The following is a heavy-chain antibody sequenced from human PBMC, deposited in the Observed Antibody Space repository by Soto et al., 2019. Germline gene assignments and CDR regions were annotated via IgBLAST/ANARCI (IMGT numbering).Heavy chain of an antibody. CDR3: AKDLILYSSSSPHYFDY. CDR2: ISGSGGST. D-gene: IGHD6-6*01. CDR1: GFAFSSYA. J-gene: IGHJ4*02. Sequence: GGSLRLSCAASGFAFSSYAMSWVRQAPGKGLEGVSVISGSGGSTYYADSVKGRFTVPRDNSKNTLYLQMNSLRAEDTAVYYCAKDLILYSSSSPHYFDYWGQGTLVTVSS. V-gene: IGHV3-23*01.